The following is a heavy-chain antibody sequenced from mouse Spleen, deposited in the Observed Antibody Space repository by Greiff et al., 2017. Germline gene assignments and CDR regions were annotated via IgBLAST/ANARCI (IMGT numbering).Heavy chain of an antibody. J-gene: IGHJ2*01. V-gene: IGHV5-6-2*01. CDR3: ARQITVYFDY. D-gene: IGHD1-1*01. CDR2: INSNGGST. CDR1: GFTFSSYA. Sequence: EVLLVESGGGLVKPGGSLKLSCAASGFTFSSYAMSWVRQTPEKRLEWVAAINSNGGSTYYPDTLKDPFTISRDNAKNTLYLQMSSLRSEDTALYYCARQITVYFDYWGQGTTLTVSA.